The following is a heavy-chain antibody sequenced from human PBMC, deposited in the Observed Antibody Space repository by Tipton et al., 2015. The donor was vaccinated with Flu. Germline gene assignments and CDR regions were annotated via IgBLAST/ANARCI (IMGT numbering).Heavy chain of an antibody. D-gene: IGHD3-16*01. V-gene: IGHV3-48*03. CDR2: ISSSGTTI. CDR3: ARVWGYSYYFDY. J-gene: IGHJ4*02. Sequence: SLRLSCAASGFTFSSYEMNWVRQAPGKGLEWVSYISSSGTTIYYADSVKGRFTISRDNAKNSLYLQMNSLRAEDTAVYYCARVWGYSYYFDYWGQGTLVTASS. CDR1: GFTFSSYE.